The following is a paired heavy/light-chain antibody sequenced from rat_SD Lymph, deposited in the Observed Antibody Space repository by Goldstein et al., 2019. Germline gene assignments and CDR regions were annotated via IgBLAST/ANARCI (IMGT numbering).Light chain of an antibody. J-gene: IGKJ2-3*01. CDR3: LQAYSAPYT. Sequence: DIQMTQSPASLSASLEEIVTITCQASQDIGNWLAWYQQKPGKSPQLLIYGATSLADGVPSRFSGSRSGTQYSLKISRLQVEDIGIYYCLQAYSAPYTFGAGTKLELK. V-gene: IGKV12S16*01. CDR1: QDIGNW. CDR2: GAT.
Heavy chain of an antibody. CDR3: ARHELQWDYFDY. CDR1: GFTFSNYG. CDR2: ISSGSSYI. J-gene: IGHJ2*01. D-gene: IGHD1-1*01. Sequence: EVQLVESGGGLVQPGRSLKLSCVASGFTFSNYGMNWIRQAPGKGLEWVAYISSGSSYIYYAETVKGRFTISRDNAKNTLYLQMTSLRSEDTALYYCARHELQWDYFDYWGQGVMVTVSS. V-gene: IGHV5-34*01.